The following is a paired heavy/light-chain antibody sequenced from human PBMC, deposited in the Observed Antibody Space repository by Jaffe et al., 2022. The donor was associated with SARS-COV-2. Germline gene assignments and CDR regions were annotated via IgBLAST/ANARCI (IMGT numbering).Light chain of an antibody. CDR3: QQYGSSPPMYT. CDR1: QSVSSTY. J-gene: IGKJ2*01. Sequence: EIVLTQSPGTLSLSPGERATLSCRASQSVSSTYLAWYQQKPGQAPRLLIYGASSRATGIPDRFSGSGSGTDFTLTISRLEPEDFAVYYCQQYGSSPPMYTFGQGTKLEIK. CDR2: GAS. V-gene: IGKV3-20*01.
Heavy chain of an antibody. V-gene: IGHV3-15*01. CDR1: GFTFSTAW. J-gene: IGHJ4*02. D-gene: IGHD3-10*02. CDR3: TTEYYYVLKY. CDR2: IKSKADGGTT. Sequence: EVQLVESGGGLVTPGGSLRLSCAASGFTFSTAWMSWVRQAPGKGLQWVGRIKSKADGGTTDYAAPVKGRLTISRDDSKNTLFLQLNSLKTEDTAVYYCTTEYYYVLKYWGQGTLVTVSS.